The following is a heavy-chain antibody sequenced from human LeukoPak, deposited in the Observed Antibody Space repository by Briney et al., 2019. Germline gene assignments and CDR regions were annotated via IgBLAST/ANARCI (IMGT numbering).Heavy chain of an antibody. D-gene: IGHD4-23*01. J-gene: IGHJ6*03. CDR1: GFTVSSNY. CDR3: TRRWYYYSMDV. CDR2: IYIGGST. V-gene: IGHV3-66*02. Sequence: GGSLRLSCAASGFTVSSNYMSWVRQAPGEGREWVSVIYIGGSTDYSDSVKGRFTISRDNYKTTLYLQMTSLRAEDPAVSYCTRRWYYYSMDVWGIGTTVTVSS.